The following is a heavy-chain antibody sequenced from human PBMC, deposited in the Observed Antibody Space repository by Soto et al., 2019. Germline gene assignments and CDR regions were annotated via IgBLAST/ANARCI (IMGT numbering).Heavy chain of an antibody. CDR1: AYTFTDYF. CDR2: INPKTAAT. V-gene: IGHV1-2*02. D-gene: IGHD2-2*02. Sequence: ASVKVSCKTSAYTFTDYFVHWVRLAPGQGPEWMGWINPKTAATQYPQDFQGRVTMTSDTSTTTVYMELTRLRSDDTAVYYCARDLFGSWYTGSSGLAHWGQGTLVTVSS. J-gene: IGHJ4*02. CDR3: ARDLFGSWYTGSSGLAH.